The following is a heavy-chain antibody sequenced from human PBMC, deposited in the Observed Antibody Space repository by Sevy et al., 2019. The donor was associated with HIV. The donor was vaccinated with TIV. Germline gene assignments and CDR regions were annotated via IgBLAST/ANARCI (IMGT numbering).Heavy chain of an antibody. J-gene: IGHJ4*02. Sequence: GGSLRLSCAASGFTFSSYAMHWVRQAPGKGLEWVAVISYDGSNKYYADSVKGRFTISRDNSKNTLYLQMNSLRAEDTAVYYCARDHGYSYGTGYYFDYWGQGPLVTVSS. V-gene: IGHV3-30-3*01. D-gene: IGHD5-18*01. CDR2: ISYDGSNK. CDR3: ARDHGYSYGTGYYFDY. CDR1: GFTFSSYA.